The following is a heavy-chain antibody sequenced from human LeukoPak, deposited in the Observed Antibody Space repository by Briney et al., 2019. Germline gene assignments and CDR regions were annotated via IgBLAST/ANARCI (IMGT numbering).Heavy chain of an antibody. CDR3: AKGNERRAFDI. CDR2: ISGDGDST. V-gene: IGHV3-43*02. J-gene: IGHJ3*02. CDR1: GFTFDDYA. Sequence: GGSLRLSCAASGFTFDDYAIRWVRQAPGRGLDWVSLISGDGDSTYYAASVKGRFTISRDNSKNSLYLQMNSLRTEDTALYYCAKGNERRAFDIWGQGTMVTVSS.